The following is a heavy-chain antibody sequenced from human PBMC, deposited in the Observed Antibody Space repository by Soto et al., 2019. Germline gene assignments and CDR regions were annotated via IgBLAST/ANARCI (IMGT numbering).Heavy chain of an antibody. Sequence: TSETLSLTCTVSGGSISSSSYYWGWIRQPPGKGLEWIGSIYYSGSTYYNPSLKSRVTISVDTSKNQFSLKLSSVTAADTAVYYCAEERIAVAGSEYYYYYGMDVWGQGTTVTVSS. J-gene: IGHJ6*02. CDR2: IYYSGST. V-gene: IGHV4-39*01. CDR3: AEERIAVAGSEYYYYYGMDV. CDR1: GGSISSSSYY. D-gene: IGHD6-19*01.